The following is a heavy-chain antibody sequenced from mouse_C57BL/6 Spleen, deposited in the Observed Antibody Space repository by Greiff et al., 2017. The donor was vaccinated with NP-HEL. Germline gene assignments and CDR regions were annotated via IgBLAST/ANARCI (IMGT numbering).Heavy chain of an antibody. Sequence: QVQLQQPGAELVMPGASVKLSCKASGYTFTSYWMHWVKQRPGQGLEWIGEIDHYDSYTKYNQKFKGKCTLTVDKSSSTADMQLSSLTSEDSAVYYCARNYYGSSYWYFDVWGTGTTVTVSS. CDR3: ARNYYGSSYWYFDV. CDR1: GYTFTSYW. V-gene: IGHV1-69*01. D-gene: IGHD1-1*01. CDR2: IDHYDSYT. J-gene: IGHJ1*03.